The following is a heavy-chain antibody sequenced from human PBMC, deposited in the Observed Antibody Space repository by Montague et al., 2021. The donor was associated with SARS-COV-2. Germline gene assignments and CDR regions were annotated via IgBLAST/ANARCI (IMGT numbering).Heavy chain of an antibody. Sequence: SETLSLTRTVSGGSISSSNYYWDWIRQPPGKGLEWIGSIYDSGSTYYXPSLKSRVTISVDTSKNRFSLKLSSVTAADTAVYYCARRGRKLLPVATTIGGFDIWGQGTMVTVSS. CDR1: GGSISSSNYY. J-gene: IGHJ3*02. CDR3: ARRGRKLLPVATTIGGFDI. CDR2: IYDSGST. D-gene: IGHD5-12*01. V-gene: IGHV4-39*02.